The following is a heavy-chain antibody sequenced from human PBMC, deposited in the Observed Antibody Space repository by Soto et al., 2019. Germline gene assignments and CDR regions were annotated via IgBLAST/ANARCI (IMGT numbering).Heavy chain of an antibody. V-gene: IGHV3-66*01. Sequence: EVQLVESGGGLVQPGGSLRLSCAASGFTVSSNYMSWVRQAPGKGLEWVSVIYSGGSTYYADSVKGRFTISRDNSKNTLYLQMNSLRAEDTAVCYWARDIPEYYYDRSGYCSYWGQGTLVTVSS. CDR3: ARDIPEYYYDRSGYCSY. D-gene: IGHD3-22*01. J-gene: IGHJ4*02. CDR1: GFTVSSNY. CDR2: IYSGGST.